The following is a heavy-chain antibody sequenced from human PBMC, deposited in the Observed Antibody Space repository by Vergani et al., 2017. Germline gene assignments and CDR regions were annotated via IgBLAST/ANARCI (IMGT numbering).Heavy chain of an antibody. D-gene: IGHD5-24*01. J-gene: IGHJ6*03. CDR1: GGSISSYY. CDR2: IYYSGST. CDR3: ARDNGMATITGYNYYYMDV. V-gene: IGHV4-59*01. Sequence: QVQLQESGPGLVKPSETLSLTCTVSGGSISSYYWSWIRQPPGKGLEWIWYIYYSGSTNYNPSLKSRVTISVVTSKNQFSLRLSSVTAADTAVYYCARDNGMATITGYNYYYMDVWGKGTTVTVSS.